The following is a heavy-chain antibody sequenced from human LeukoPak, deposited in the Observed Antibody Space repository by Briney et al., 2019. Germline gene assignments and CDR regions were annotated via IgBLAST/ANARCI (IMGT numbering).Heavy chain of an antibody. V-gene: IGHV6-1*01. Sequence: SQTLSLTCAISGDSDSSNSAAWNWIMQSPSRGLEWLGRTYYRSKWYNDYAVSVKSRITINPDTSKNQFSLQLNSVTPEDTAVYYCARVGDIAVGPFDYWGQGTLVTVSS. J-gene: IGHJ4*02. D-gene: IGHD6-19*01. CDR2: TYYRSKWYN. CDR1: GDSDSSNSAA. CDR3: ARVGDIAVGPFDY.